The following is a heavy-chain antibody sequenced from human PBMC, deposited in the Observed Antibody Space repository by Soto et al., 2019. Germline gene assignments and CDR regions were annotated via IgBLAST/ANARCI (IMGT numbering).Heavy chain of an antibody. Sequence: QVQLQESGPGLVKPSQTLSITCTVSGGSISSGGYYWSWIRQHPGKGLEWIGYIYYSGSTYYNPSLQSRVTISVDTSKNQFSLKLSSVTAADTAVYYCARVGTVTTVYYGMDVWGQGTTVTVSS. J-gene: IGHJ6*02. D-gene: IGHD4-17*01. CDR3: ARVGTVTTVYYGMDV. CDR2: IYYSGST. CDR1: GGSISSGGYY. V-gene: IGHV4-31*03.